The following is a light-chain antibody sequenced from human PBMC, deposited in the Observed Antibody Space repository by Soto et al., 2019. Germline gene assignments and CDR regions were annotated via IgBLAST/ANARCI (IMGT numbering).Light chain of an antibody. CDR1: SGHSSYA. V-gene: IGLV4-69*01. CDR2: LNSDGSH. Sequence: QPVLPQSPSASASLVASVKLTCTLSSGHSSYAIAWHQQQPEKGPRYLMKLNSDGSHSKGDGIPDRFSGSSSGAERYLTISSLQSEDEADYYCQTWGTGIWVFGGGTKLTVL. J-gene: IGLJ3*02. CDR3: QTWGTGIWV.